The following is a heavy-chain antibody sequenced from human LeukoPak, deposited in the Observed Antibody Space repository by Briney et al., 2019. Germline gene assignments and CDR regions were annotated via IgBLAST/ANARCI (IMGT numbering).Heavy chain of an antibody. CDR2: INHSGST. V-gene: IGHV4-34*01. Sequence: PSETLSLTCAVYGGSFSGYYWSWIRRPPGKGLEWIGEINHSGSTNYNPSLKSRVTISVDTSKNQFSLKLSSVTAADTAVYYCARHVPNIVVVPAARKRYYYYMDVWGKGTTVTISS. D-gene: IGHD2-2*01. J-gene: IGHJ6*03. CDR3: ARHVPNIVVVPAARKRYYYYMDV. CDR1: GGSFSGYY.